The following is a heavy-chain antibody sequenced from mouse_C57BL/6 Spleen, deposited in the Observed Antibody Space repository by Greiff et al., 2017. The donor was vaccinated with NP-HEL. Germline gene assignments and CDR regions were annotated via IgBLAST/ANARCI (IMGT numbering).Heavy chain of an antibody. CDR3: ARPLITTVVSTNWYFDV. V-gene: IGHV5-12*01. J-gene: IGHJ1*03. D-gene: IGHD1-1*01. CDR1: GFTFSDYY. CDR2: ISNGGGST. Sequence: DVMLVESGGGLVQPGGSLKLSCAASGFTFSDYYMYWVRQTPEKRLEWVAYISNGGGSTYYPDTVKGRFTITRANAKNTLYLQMSLLNSVDTAMYYCARPLITTVVSTNWYFDVWGTGTTVTVSS.